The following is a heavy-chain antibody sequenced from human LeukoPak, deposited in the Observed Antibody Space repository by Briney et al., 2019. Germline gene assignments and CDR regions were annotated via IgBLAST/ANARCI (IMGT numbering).Heavy chain of an antibody. D-gene: IGHD3-3*01. CDR3: ARVSSYYDFWSGYYPYWFDP. J-gene: IGHJ5*02. V-gene: IGHV1-8*01. Sequence: ASVKVSCKASGYTFTSFDINWVRRATGQGLEWMGWMNYNSGNTGYAQKFQGRVIMTRNISISTAYMELSSLRSEDSAVYYCARVSSYYDFWSGYYPYWFDPWGQGTLVTVSS. CDR1: GYTFTSFD. CDR2: MNYNSGNT.